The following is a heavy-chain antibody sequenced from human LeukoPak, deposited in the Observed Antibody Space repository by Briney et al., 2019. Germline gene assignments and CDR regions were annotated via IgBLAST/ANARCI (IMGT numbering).Heavy chain of an antibody. CDR2: IIPIFGTP. V-gene: IGHV1-69*13. J-gene: IGHJ4*02. CDR1: GGTFSSYA. D-gene: IGHD2-2*01. CDR3: AADGPGYCSNTSCLATPFDY. Sequence: SVKVSCRASGGTFSSYAISCVRQTPGQGLEWMGGIIPIFGTPNYAQKFQGSVTITADESTSTDYMELSSLRSEDTAVYYCAADGPGYCSNTSCLATPFDYWGQGTLVTVSS.